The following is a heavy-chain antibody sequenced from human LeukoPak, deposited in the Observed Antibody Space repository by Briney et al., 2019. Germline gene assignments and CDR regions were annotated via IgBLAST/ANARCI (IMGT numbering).Heavy chain of an antibody. J-gene: IGHJ4*02. V-gene: IGHV1-8*01. D-gene: IGHD6-13*01. CDR1: GYTFTSYD. CDR2: MNPNSGNT. Sequence: ASVKVSCKASGYTFTSYDINWVRQATGQGLEWMGWMNPNSGNTGYAQKFQGRVTMTRSTSISTAYMELSSLRSEDTAVYYCARDLLFVGPAAGTISWGQGTLVTVSS. CDR3: ARDLLFVGPAAGTIS.